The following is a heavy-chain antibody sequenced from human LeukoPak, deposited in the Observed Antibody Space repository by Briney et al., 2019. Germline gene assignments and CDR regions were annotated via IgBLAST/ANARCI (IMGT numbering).Heavy chain of an antibody. CDR3: ARRDYYDSSGSSLFRH. V-gene: IGHV4-30-4*08. J-gene: IGHJ1*01. D-gene: IGHD3-22*01. Sequence: PSQTLSLTCNVSGGSISSGDYYWSWIRQPPGKGLEWIGNIYYSGSTYYNPSLKSRVTISVDTSKNQFSLKLSSVTAADTAVYYCARRDYYDSSGSSLFRHWGQGTLVTVSS. CDR2: IYYSGST. CDR1: GGSISSGDYY.